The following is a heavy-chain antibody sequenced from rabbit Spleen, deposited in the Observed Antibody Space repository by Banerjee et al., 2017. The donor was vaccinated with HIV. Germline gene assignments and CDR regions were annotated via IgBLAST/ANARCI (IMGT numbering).Heavy chain of an antibody. CDR3: ARDLSSTSGDVFEL. V-gene: IGHV1S40*01. J-gene: IGHJ4*01. CDR2: IDPIFGST. Sequence: QSLEESGGDLVKPGASLTLTCTASGFSFSYSDYMCWVRQPPGKGPEWIGYIDPIFGSTYYASWAKGRFTISKTPSTAVTLQMTSLTAADTATYFCARDLSSTSGDVFELGGPGTLVNV. CDR1: GFSFSYSDY. D-gene: IGHD1-1*01.